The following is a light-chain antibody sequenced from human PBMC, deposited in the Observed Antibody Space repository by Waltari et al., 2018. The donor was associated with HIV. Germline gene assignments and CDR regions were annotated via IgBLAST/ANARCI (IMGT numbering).Light chain of an antibody. CDR2: KAS. Sequence: DIQMTQSPSTPSASVGDRVTITCRASQSINGWLAWYQQKSGKAPKLLIYKASSLESGVPSRFSGSGSGTEFTLTISSLQPDDFATYFCQQYNTYSRTFGQGTKVEIK. CDR3: QQYNTYSRT. CDR1: QSINGW. V-gene: IGKV1-5*03. J-gene: IGKJ1*01.